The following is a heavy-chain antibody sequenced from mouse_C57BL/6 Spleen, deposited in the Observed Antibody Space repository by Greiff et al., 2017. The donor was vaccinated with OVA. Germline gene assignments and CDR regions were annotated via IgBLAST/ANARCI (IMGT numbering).Heavy chain of an antibody. J-gene: IGHJ2*01. V-gene: IGHV1-82*01. Sequence: VQLQQSGPELVKPGASVKISCKASGYAFSSSWMNWVKQRPGKGLEWIGRIYPGDGDTNYNGKFKGKATLTADKSSSTAYMQLSSLTSEDSAVYFCARLEDYDDYWGQGTTLTVSS. CDR2: IYPGDGDT. D-gene: IGHD2-4*01. CDR3: ARLEDYDDY. CDR1: GYAFSSSW.